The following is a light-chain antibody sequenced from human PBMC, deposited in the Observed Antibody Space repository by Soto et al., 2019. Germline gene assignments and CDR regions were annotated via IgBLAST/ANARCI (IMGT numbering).Light chain of an antibody. CDR3: QQYYIYAT. Sequence: DIQMTQSPSTLSASVGDRVTITCRASQTISNYLTWYQQRPGKAPKLLIYRSSILQNGFPSRFSGSGSGTEFALTNCSLQPDDFATYYCQQYYIYATFGQGTRVEI. V-gene: IGKV1-5*03. CDR2: RSS. CDR1: QTISNY. J-gene: IGKJ1*01.